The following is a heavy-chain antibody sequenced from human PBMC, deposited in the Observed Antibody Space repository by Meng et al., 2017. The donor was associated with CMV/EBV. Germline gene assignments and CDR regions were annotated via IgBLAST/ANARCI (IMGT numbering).Heavy chain of an antibody. V-gene: IGHV1-69*05. J-gene: IGHJ4*02. CDR2: IIPIFGTA. D-gene: IGHD4-17*01. Sequence: SVKVSCKASGGTFSSYAISWVRQAPGQGLEWMGGIIPIFGTANYAQKFQGRVTITTDESTSTAYMERSSLRAEDTAVYYCAADYGDYSDYWGQGTLVTVSS. CDR1: GGTFSSYA. CDR3: AADYGDYSDY.